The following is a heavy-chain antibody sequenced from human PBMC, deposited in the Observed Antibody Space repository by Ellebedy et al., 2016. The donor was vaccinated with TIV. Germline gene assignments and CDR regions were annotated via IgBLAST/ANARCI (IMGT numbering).Heavy chain of an antibody. J-gene: IGHJ3*02. CDR1: GFTFTSSG. Sequence: ASVKVSCKTSGFTFTSSGFSWVRQAPGQGLEWMGWISGYNGNTNYAQKFQGRVTMTTDTSTSTAYMELRSLRSDDTAVYYCARDFYETDHWFDTFDIWGQGTMVAVSS. CDR2: ISGYNGNT. D-gene: IGHD2/OR15-2a*01. CDR3: ARDFYETDHWFDTFDI. V-gene: IGHV1-18*04.